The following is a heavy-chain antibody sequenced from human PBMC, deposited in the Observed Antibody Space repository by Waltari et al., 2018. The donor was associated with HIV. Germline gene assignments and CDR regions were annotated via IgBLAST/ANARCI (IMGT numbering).Heavy chain of an antibody. Sequence: EVQLVESGGGLVKPGGSRRLSCAASGFTFTNAWLSWVRQAAGKGLEWVGRVKSETDGGTTYYAAPVKGRFTISRDDSKNTLYLQMNSLKTEDTAVYYCTTGDIVVVTDYWGQGTLVTVSS. J-gene: IGHJ4*02. CDR1: GFTFTNAW. CDR2: VKSETDGGTT. D-gene: IGHD2-21*02. CDR3: TTGDIVVVTDY. V-gene: IGHV3-15*01.